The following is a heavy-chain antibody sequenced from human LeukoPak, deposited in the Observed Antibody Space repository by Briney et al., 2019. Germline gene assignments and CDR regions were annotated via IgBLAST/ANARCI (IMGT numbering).Heavy chain of an antibody. V-gene: IGHV4-59*01. CDR1: GGSISSYY. J-gene: IGHJ6*04. CDR3: ARPGYCSSTSCYFDV. CDR2: IYYSGST. D-gene: IGHD2-2*01. Sequence: SETLSLTCTVSGGSISSYYWSWIRQPPGKGLEWIGYIYYSGSTNYNPSLKSRVTISVDTSKNQFSLKPNSVTAADTAVYYCARPGYCSSTSCYFDVWGKGTTVTVSS.